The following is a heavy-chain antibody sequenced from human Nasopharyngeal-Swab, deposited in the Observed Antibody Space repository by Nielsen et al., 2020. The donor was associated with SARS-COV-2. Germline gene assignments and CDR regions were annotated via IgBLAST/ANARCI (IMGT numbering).Heavy chain of an antibody. D-gene: IGHD3-16*02. Sequence: WIRQPLGKGLEWVAVIWYDGSNKYYADSVKGRFTISRDNSKNTLYLQMNSLRAEDTAVYYCARDRITFGGVIVKGDAFDIWGQGTMVTVSS. CDR2: IWYDGSNK. CDR3: ARDRITFGGVIVKGDAFDI. J-gene: IGHJ3*02. V-gene: IGHV3-33*01.